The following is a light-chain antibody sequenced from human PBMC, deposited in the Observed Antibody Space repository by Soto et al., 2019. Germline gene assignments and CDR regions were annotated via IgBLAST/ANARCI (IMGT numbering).Light chain of an antibody. CDR1: SSDGGGYNY. J-gene: IGLJ1*01. V-gene: IGLV2-14*01. CDR2: DVS. CDR3: SSYTSRSSSTYV. Sequence: QSVLTHPAPVSRTPGYSTIISCTGNSSDGGGYNYVSWYQQHPGKAPKLMIYDVSNRPSGVSNRFSGSKSGNTASLTISGLQAEDEADYYRSSYTSRSSSTYVFGTGTKVTVL.